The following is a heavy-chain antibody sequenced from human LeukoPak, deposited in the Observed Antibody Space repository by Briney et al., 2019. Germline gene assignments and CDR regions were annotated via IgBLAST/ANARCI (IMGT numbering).Heavy chain of an antibody. CDR2: IYTSGST. CDR3: ARMTGSAWELLIDS. D-gene: IGHD1-26*01. CDR1: GGSISSSHYY. Sequence: PSETLSLTCIVSGGSISSSHYYWGWIRQPPGKGLEWIGRIYTSGSTNYNPSLKSRVTMSVDTSKNHFSLKLSSVTAADTAIYYCARMTGSAWELLIDSWGPGTLVTVSS. J-gene: IGHJ4*02. V-gene: IGHV4-61*03.